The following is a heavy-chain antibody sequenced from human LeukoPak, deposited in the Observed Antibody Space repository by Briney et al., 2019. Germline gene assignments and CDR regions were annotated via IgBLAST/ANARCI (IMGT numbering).Heavy chain of an antibody. J-gene: IGHJ5*02. D-gene: IGHD4-17*01. CDR1: GGSISSSSYS. CDR2: IHYTGST. V-gene: IGHV4-39*01. CDR3: ARPTVTSYNWFDP. Sequence: SETLSLTCTVSGGSISSSSYSWGWIRQPPGKGLEWIGSIHYTGSTSYNPSLKSRVTISVHTSKNQFSLQLSSVTAADTAVYYCARPTVTSYNWFDPWGQGTLVTVSS.